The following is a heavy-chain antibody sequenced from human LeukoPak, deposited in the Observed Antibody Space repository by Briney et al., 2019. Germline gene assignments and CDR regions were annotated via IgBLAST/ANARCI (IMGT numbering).Heavy chain of an antibody. D-gene: IGHD6-19*01. V-gene: IGHV3-23*01. CDR3: GKTTTGYSSGQKPAWPVDY. Sequence: PGGSLRLSCEASGFTFGSCAMYWVRQAPGKGLEWVAGIFGSGGSAHYADSAKGRFTISRDNSKNTVYLQINSLRAEDTAVYYCGKTTTGYSSGQKPAWPVDYWGQGTLVTVSS. CDR2: IFGSGGSA. J-gene: IGHJ4*02. CDR1: GFTFGSCA.